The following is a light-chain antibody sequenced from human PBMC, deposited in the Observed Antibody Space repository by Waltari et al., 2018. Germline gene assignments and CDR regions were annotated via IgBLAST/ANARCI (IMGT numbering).Light chain of an antibody. Sequence: DIQMTQSPSSLSASVGDRVTITSRASENINNYLNWYQQKPGKAPKFLIYKASTLQSGVPSRFSGSGSGTDYTFTISSLQSEDVATYYCQQGYGIPLTFGGGTKVEIK. CDR3: QQGYGIPLT. J-gene: IGKJ4*01. V-gene: IGKV1-39*01. CDR1: ENINNY. CDR2: KAS.